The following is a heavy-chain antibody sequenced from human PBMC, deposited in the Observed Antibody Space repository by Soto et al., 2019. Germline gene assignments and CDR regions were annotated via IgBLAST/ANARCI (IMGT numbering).Heavy chain of an antibody. CDR1: GFTFSSYS. CDR2: ISSSSSTI. Sequence: EVQLVESGGGLVQPGGSLRLSCAASGFTFSSYSMNWVRQAPGKGLEWVSYISSSSSTIYYADSAKGRFTISRDNAKNSLYLQMNSLRAEDTAVYYCAKLAQLPYYYYYYMDVWGKGTTVTVSS. J-gene: IGHJ6*03. D-gene: IGHD2-2*01. CDR3: AKLAQLPYYYYYYMDV. V-gene: IGHV3-48*01.